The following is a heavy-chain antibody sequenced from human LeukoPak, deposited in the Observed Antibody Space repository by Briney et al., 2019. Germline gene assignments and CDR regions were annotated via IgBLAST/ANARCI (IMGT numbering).Heavy chain of an antibody. D-gene: IGHD4-23*01. CDR2: INPHSGGA. CDR3: TRFEDYGGKRDVFDI. J-gene: IGHJ3*02. V-gene: IGHV1-2*02. Sequence: GASVKVSCKASGYTFTAYYINWVRQAPGQGLEWMGWINPHSGGAVYAQGFEGRVTMTRDPSISTAYMELNNLRSDDTAFYYCTRFEDYGGKRDVFDIWGQGTMVTVSS. CDR1: GYTFTAYY.